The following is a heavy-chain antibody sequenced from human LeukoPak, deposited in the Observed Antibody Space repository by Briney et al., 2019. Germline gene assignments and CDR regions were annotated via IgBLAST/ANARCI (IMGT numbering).Heavy chain of an antibody. V-gene: IGHV3-53*01. CDR2: IYSGGST. CDR1: GLTVSSNY. J-gene: IGHJ4*02. Sequence: GGSLRLSCAASGLTVSSNYMSWVRQAPGKGLEWVSVIYSGGSTYYADSVKGRFTISRDNSKNTLYLQMNSLRAEDTAVYYCARDYGSGSYCQDYWGQGTLVTVSS. CDR3: ARDYGSGSYCQDY. D-gene: IGHD3-10*01.